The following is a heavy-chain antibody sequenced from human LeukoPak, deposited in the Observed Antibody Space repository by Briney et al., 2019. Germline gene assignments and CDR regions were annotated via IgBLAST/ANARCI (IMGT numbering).Heavy chain of an antibody. V-gene: IGHV1-2*02. CDR2: INPNSGGT. CDR1: GYTFTGYY. D-gene: IGHD2-15*01. J-gene: IGHJ4*02. CDR3: ARGGSCLFDY. Sequence: GASVNVSCKASGYTFTGYYMHWVRQAPGQGLEWMGWINPNSGGTNYAQKLQGRVTMTRDTSISTAYMELSRLRSDDTAVYYCARGGSCLFDYWGQGTLVTVSS.